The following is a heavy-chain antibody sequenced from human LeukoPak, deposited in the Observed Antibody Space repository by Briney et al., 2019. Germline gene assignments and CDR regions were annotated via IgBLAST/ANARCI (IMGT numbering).Heavy chain of an antibody. CDR1: GGSISSFY. CDR2: ISYSGST. D-gene: IGHD1-26*01. J-gene: IGHJ4*02. CDR3: ARPARGSYYDHFDY. Sequence: SETLSLTCTVSGGSISSFYWNWIRQPPGKGLEWIGYISYSGSTNPNPSLKSRVTISIHTSTIQFSLKLTSVTAADTAVYYCARPARGSYYDHFDYWGQGTLVTVSS. V-gene: IGHV4-59*08.